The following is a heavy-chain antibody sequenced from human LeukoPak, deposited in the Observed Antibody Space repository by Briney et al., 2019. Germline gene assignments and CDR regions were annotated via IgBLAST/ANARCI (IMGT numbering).Heavy chain of an antibody. J-gene: IGHJ4*02. CDR1: GFTFSSYA. CDR3: AKAEYYDFWSGYYSKACPGY. V-gene: IGHV3-23*01. Sequence: PGTSLRLSCAASGFTFSSYAMSWVRQAPGKGLEWVSAISGSGGSTYYADSVKGRFTISRDNSKNTLYLQMNSLRAEDTAVYYCAKAEYYDFWSGYYSKACPGYWGQGTLVTVSS. CDR2: ISGSGGST. D-gene: IGHD3-3*01.